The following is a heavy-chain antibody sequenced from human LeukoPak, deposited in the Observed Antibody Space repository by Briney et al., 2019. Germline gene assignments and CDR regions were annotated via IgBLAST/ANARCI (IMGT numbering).Heavy chain of an antibody. D-gene: IGHD2/OR15-2a*01. J-gene: IGHJ5*02. V-gene: IGHV4-39*01. CDR2: IYYSGST. Sequence: NPSETLSLTCTVSGGYISTSNYYWGWIRQSPGKGLEWIGNIYYSGSTYYNPSLKSRVSLSIDTSMNQFSLKVNSLTVADTAVYYCARVSSGADNWFDPWGQGTLVTVSS. CDR1: GGYISTSNYY. CDR3: ARVSSGADNWFDP.